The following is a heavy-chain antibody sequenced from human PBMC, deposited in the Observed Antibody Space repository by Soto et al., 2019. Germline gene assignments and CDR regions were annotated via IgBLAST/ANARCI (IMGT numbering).Heavy chain of an antibody. D-gene: IGHD3-9*01. CDR1: GGTFSSYT. Sequence: QVRLVQSGAEVKKPGSSVKVSCKASGGTFSSYTFTWVRQAPGQGLEWMGGIIPMFGIVNYAQKFQGRVTITADESTSIAYMALTSLSSEDTAIYDCARHYDILTAYSIWGQGTMVTVSS. CDR2: IIPMFGIV. J-gene: IGHJ3*02. V-gene: IGHV1-69*01. CDR3: ARHYDILTAYSI.